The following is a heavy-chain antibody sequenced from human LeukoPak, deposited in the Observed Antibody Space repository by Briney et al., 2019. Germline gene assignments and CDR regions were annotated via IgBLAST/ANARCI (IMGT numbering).Heavy chain of an antibody. CDR2: ISSSGGST. CDR1: RFTFNTYA. CDR3: AKVASVGFYYDSSGYFDL. Sequence: GGSLRLSCAASRFTFNTYAMSWVSQAPGKGLEWVSGISSSGGSTYYAESVKGRLTISRDNSKNTLYLQMNSLRAEDTAVYYCAKVASVGFYYDSSGYFDLWGQGRVVTDSS. D-gene: IGHD3-22*01. J-gene: IGHJ3*01. V-gene: IGHV3-23*01.